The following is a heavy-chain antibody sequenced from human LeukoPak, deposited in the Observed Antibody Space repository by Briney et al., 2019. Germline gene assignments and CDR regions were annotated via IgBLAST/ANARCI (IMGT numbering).Heavy chain of an antibody. V-gene: IGHV4-4*07. CDR2: ISASGKT. Sequence: ESSETLSLTCSVSGGSISTFYWSWVRQPAGKGLEWVGRISASGKTNDNPSLKSRVTMSVDTSKNQFSLNLSSVTAADTALYFCARANYDILTGNYAFDFWGQGILVTVSS. CDR3: ARANYDILTGNYAFDF. J-gene: IGHJ4*02. D-gene: IGHD3-9*01. CDR1: GGSISTFY.